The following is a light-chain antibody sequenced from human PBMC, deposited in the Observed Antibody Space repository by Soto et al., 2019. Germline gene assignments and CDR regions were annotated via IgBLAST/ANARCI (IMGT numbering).Light chain of an antibody. J-gene: IGLJ2*01. CDR1: SSNIGAGYD. CDR3: QSYDSSLSGSV. V-gene: IGLV1-40*01. CDR2: GNS. Sequence: QPVLTQPPSVSGAPGQRVTISCTGSSSNIGAGYDVHWYQQLPGTAPKLLIYGNSNRPSGVPDRFSGSKSGTSASLAITGLQAEDEGDYYCQSYDSSLSGSVFGGGPKVTVL.